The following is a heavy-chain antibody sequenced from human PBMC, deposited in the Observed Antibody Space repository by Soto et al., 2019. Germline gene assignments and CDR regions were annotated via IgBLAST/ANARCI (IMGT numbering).Heavy chain of an antibody. D-gene: IGHD2-15*01. V-gene: IGHV3-33*01. J-gene: IGHJ6*02. Sequence: QVQLVESGGGVVQPGRSLRLSCAASGFTFSTYGMHWVRQAPGKGLEWVAIIWYDGSNKYYADSVKGRFTISRDNSKNTLYLQMNSLSAEDTAVYYCARVDCTGGSCRPYSYYDMDVWGQGTTVTVSS. CDR1: GFTFSTYG. CDR3: ARVDCTGGSCRPYSYYDMDV. CDR2: IWYDGSNK.